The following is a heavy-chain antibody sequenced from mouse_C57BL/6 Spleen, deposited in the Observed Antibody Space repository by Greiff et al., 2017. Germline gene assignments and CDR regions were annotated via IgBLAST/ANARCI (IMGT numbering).Heavy chain of an antibody. CDR2: FDPSDRET. D-gene: IGHD1-1*01. J-gene: IGHJ3*01. V-gene: IGHV1-52*01. Sequence: VQLQQPGAELVRPGSSVKLSCTASGYTFTSYWMHWLKQRPLHGLEWIGNFDPSDRETHYNQKFKDKATLTVDTSSSTASMPLSSLTSEDSAVYYFARSMNYYVSSPFAYWGQGTLVTVSA. CDR1: GYTFTSYW. CDR3: ARSMNYYVSSPFAY.